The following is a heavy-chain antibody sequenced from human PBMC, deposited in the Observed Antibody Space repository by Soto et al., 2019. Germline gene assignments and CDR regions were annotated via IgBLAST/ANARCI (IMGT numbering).Heavy chain of an antibody. CDR1: GYIFTDHL. V-gene: IGHV1-2*02. CDR3: ARGAQGFFPVSGIYFYFDH. CDR2: VHPDSGGT. J-gene: IGHJ4*02. Sequence: ASVKVSCKTSGYIFTDHLIHWVRQSPGQGLQWVGWVHPDSGGTNVAQAFQDRVTLTADTSITTAYMDLARLRPDDTAIFYCARGAQGFFPVSGIYFYFDHWGQGAPVTVSS. D-gene: IGHD3-22*01.